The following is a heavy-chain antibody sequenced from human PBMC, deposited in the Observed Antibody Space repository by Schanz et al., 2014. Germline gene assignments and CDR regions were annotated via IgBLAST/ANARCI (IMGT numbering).Heavy chain of an antibody. D-gene: IGHD6-19*01. V-gene: IGHV4-39*01. CDR3: ARHGPLAGIPLDY. Sequence: QLQLQESGPGLVKPSETLSLICSVSGGSINSNSYYWGWIRQPPGKGLEWIGNVFYTGTTYTNPSLRGRPALPVDTSNTQFSLKLTSVTAADTAVYFCARHGPLAGIPLDYWGRGTLVTVSS. CDR2: VFYTGTT. J-gene: IGHJ4*02. CDR1: GGSINSNSYY.